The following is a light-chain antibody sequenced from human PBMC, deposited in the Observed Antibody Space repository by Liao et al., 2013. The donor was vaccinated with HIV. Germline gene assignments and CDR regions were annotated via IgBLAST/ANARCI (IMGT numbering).Light chain of an antibody. J-gene: IGLJ3*02. Sequence: SYELTQPPSVSVAPGKTARITCGGNNIGSKSVHWYQQKPGQAPVLVIYYDSDRPSGIPERFSGSNSRNTATLTISGTQAMDEADYYCQAWDSSTWVFGGGTKLTVL. CDR1: NIGSKS. V-gene: IGLV3-21*01. CDR2: YDS. CDR3: QAWDSSTWV.